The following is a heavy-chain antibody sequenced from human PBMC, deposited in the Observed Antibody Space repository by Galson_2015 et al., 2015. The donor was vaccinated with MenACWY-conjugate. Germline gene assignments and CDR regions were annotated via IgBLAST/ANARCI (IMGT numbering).Heavy chain of an antibody. V-gene: IGHV3-23*01. Sequence: SLRLSCAASGFTFYTYTMSWVGQSPGKGLEWVAGIYGSGHRDTFYADSVKGRFTISRDESNNLVYLQMTSLRVEDTAVYYCAKDRHPDGVWNFDYWGQGILVTVSS. D-gene: IGHD4-17*01. CDR2: IYGSGHRDT. CDR1: GFTFYTYT. CDR3: AKDRHPDGVWNFDY. J-gene: IGHJ4*02.